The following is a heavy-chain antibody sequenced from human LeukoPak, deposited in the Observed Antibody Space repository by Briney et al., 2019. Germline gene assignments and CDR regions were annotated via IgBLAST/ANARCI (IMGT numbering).Heavy chain of an antibody. CDR1: GYTFTSYA. CDR2: INAGNGNT. V-gene: IGHV1-3*01. D-gene: IGHD3-10*01. J-gene: IGHJ5*02. CDR3: ARGGAVWFGELLRSNWFDP. Sequence: ASVKVSCKASGYTFTSYAMHWVRQAPGQRLEWMGWINAGNGNTKYSQKFQGRVTITRDTSASTAYMELSSLRSEDTAVYYCARGGAVWFGELLRSNWFDPWGQGTLVTVSS.